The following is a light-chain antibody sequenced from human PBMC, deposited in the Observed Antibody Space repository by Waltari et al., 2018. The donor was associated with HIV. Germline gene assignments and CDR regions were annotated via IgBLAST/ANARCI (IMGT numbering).Light chain of an antibody. CDR1: SNDVGSYNL. CDR2: EVT. CDR3: CSYAGSSTLL. V-gene: IGLV2-23*02. Sequence: QSALTQPASVSGSPGQSITISCTGTSNDVGSYNLFSWYQHHPGKAPKLWIFEVTKRPSGVSNRFSASKSGNTASLTISGLQAEDEADYYCCSYAGSSTLLFGGGTKLSVL. J-gene: IGLJ2*01.